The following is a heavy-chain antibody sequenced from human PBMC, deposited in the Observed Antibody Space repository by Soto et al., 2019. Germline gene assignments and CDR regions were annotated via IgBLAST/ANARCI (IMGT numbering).Heavy chain of an antibody. CDR1: GGSISSGGYS. J-gene: IGHJ4*02. CDR2: IYYSGST. CDR3: VRGHDSSDY. V-gene: IGHV4-30-2*01. Sequence: SETLSLTCTVSGGSISSGGYSWSWIRQPPGKGLEWIGYIYYSGSTYYNPSLRGRVTISIDRSKNQFSLRLTSVTAADTAVYYCVRGHDSSDYWGRGTLVTVSS. D-gene: IGHD3-22*01.